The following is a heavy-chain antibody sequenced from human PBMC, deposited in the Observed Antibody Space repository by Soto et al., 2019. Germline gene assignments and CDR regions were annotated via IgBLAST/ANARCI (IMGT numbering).Heavy chain of an antibody. CDR2: IIPIFGTA. D-gene: IGHD3-10*01. CDR1: GGTFSSYA. CDR3: ARGPSPPIWCGEHTDDRSGMDV. J-gene: IGHJ6*02. V-gene: IGHV1-69*01. Sequence: QVQLVQSGAEVKKPGSSVKVSCKASGGTFSSYAISWVRQVPGPGLEWMGGIIPIFGTANYAQKVQGIVTITADESTSTAYLELSRLRSEDTAVYYCARGPSPPIWCGEHTDDRSGMDVWGQGTTVTVSS.